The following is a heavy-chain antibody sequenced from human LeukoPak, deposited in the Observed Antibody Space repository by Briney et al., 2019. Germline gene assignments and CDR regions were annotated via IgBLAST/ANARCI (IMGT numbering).Heavy chain of an antibody. Sequence: SETLSLTCSVCSRPMSRYYWRWIRQPPGKGLEWIGYIYYSGSTNYNPSLKSRVTISVDTSKNQFSLKLSSVTAAGTAIFYCARSRMNTADFDSWGQGALVTVSS. CDR2: IYYSGST. V-gene: IGHV4-59*08. D-gene: IGHD5-18*01. CDR3: ARSRMNTADFDS. CDR1: SRPMSRYY. J-gene: IGHJ4*02.